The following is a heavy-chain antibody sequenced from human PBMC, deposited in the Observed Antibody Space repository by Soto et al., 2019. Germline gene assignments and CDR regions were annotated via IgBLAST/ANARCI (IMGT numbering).Heavy chain of an antibody. CDR2: IVVGSANT. J-gene: IGHJ6*02. D-gene: IGHD6-6*01. Sequence: QMHLVQSVPAVKKPRTSLKVSCKASGFTLSSSAVHWVRQTRGPRLEWIGWIVVGSANTNYAQKFQDRVTTTRDMSTSTAYMELSSLRSEATAVYYCAAAGIAAPLFRSNVYYYYGMDVWGQGTTVTVSS. V-gene: IGHV1-58*03. CDR1: GFTLSSSA. CDR3: AAAGIAAPLFRSNVYYYYGMDV.